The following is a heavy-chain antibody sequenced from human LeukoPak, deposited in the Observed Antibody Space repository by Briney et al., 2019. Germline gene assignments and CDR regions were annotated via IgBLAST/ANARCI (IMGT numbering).Heavy chain of an antibody. D-gene: IGHD3-16*02. CDR1: GYSFTSYW. J-gene: IGHJ4*02. Sequence: GESLKVSCKGSGYSFTSYWIGWVRQMPGKGLEWMGIIYPGDSDTRYSPSFQGQVTISADKSISTAYLQWSSLKASDTAMYYCATSFLGELSSFDYWGQGTLVTVSS. CDR3: ATSFLGELSSFDY. V-gene: IGHV5-51*01. CDR2: IYPGDSDT.